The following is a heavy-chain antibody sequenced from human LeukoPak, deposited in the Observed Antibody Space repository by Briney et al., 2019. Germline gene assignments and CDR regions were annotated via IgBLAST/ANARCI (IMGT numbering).Heavy chain of an antibody. CDR1: GFTFSSYS. CDR3: ARETNTSDTSGYIRADVRRDDH. V-gene: IGHV3-21*01. Sequence: PGGCLRLSCEASGFTFSSYSMDWVRQAPGKGLEWVSSISSSSTYIYYADSVKGRSTISRDNARNSLYLEMNSLRAEDTAVYFCARETNTSDTSGYIRADVRRDDHWGQGTLVTVSS. J-gene: IGHJ4*02. D-gene: IGHD3-22*01. CDR2: ISSSSTYI.